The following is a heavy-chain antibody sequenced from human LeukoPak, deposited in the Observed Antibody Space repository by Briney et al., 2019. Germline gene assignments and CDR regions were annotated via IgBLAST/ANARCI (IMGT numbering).Heavy chain of an antibody. CDR1: GFTFSSYA. D-gene: IGHD3-10*01. V-gene: IGHV3-23*01. Sequence: QSGGSLRLSCAASGFTFSSYAMSWVRQAPGKGLEWVSAISGSGGSTYYADSVKGRFTISRDNSKNTLYLQMNSLRAEDTAVYYCAKVCFEKRKTLWFGESRPGYFDYWGQGTLVTVSS. J-gene: IGHJ4*02. CDR3: AKVCFEKRKTLWFGESRPGYFDY. CDR2: ISGSGGST.